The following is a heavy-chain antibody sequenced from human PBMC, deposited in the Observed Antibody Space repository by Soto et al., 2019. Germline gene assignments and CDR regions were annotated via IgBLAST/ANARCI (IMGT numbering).Heavy chain of an antibody. D-gene: IGHD5-12*01. Sequence: GASVKVSCKASGYTFTSYAMHWVRQAPGQRLEWMGWINAGNGNAKYSQKFQGRVTITRDTSASTAYMELSSLRSEDTAVYYCARGSRWLQSDFDYWGQGTLVTVSP. CDR2: INAGNGNA. CDR3: ARGSRWLQSDFDY. CDR1: GYTFTSYA. J-gene: IGHJ4*02. V-gene: IGHV1-3*01.